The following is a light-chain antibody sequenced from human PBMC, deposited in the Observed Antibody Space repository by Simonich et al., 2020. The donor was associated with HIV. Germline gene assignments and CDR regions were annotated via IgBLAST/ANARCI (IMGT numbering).Light chain of an antibody. J-gene: IGKJ5*01. Sequence: AIRMTQSPSSLSASTGDRVTITCRASQGISSYLAWYQQKPGKAPKLLIYAASTLQSGVPSRFSGSGSGTDFTLTISCLQSEDFATYYCQQYYSTPITFGQGTRLGIK. CDR2: AAS. CDR3: QQYYSTPIT. V-gene: IGKV1-8*01. CDR1: QGISSY.